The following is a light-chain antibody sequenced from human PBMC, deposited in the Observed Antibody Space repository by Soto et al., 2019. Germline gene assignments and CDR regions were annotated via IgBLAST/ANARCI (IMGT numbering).Light chain of an antibody. J-gene: IGKJ5*01. Sequence: AIRMTQSPSSLSASTGDRVPITCRASQGISSYLAWYQQKPGKAPKHLIYAASTLQSGVPSRFSGSGSGTDFTLTISCLQSEDFSTYYCQQYYSYPITFGQGTRLEIK. CDR3: QQYYSYPIT. CDR2: AAS. V-gene: IGKV1-8*01. CDR1: QGISSY.